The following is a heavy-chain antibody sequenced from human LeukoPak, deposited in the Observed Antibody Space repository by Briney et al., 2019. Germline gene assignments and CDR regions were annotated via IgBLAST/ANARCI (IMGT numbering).Heavy chain of an antibody. J-gene: IGHJ4*02. Sequence: SSQTLSLTCTVSGGSISSGEYYWSWIRQPPGQGLEWIGNIYDSGSTYYTPSLKSRVIISVDTSKNQFSLKLSSVTAADTAVYYCARGGDFWSGFFDWGQGTLVTVSS. D-gene: IGHD3-3*01. V-gene: IGHV4-30-4*01. CDR2: IYDSGST. CDR3: ARGGDFWSGFFD. CDR1: GGSISSGEYY.